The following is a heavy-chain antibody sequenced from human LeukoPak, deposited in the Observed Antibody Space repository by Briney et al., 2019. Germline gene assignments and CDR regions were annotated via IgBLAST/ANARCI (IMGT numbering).Heavy chain of an antibody. V-gene: IGHV3-7*04. Sequence: GGSLRLSCAASEFAFNRYWMSWVRQAPGKGLEWVANIKHDGSEAHYVDSVKGRFTISRDNAKNSLSLQMNSLNVDDTGVYFCTRDALFGSGRTHLGFWSQGTLVSVSS. CDR1: EFAFNRYW. CDR3: TRDALFGSGRTHLGF. CDR2: IKHDGSEA. D-gene: IGHD3-10*01. J-gene: IGHJ4*02.